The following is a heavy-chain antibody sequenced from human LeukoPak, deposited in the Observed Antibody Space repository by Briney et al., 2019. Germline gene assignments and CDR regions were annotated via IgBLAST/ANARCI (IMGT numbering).Heavy chain of an antibody. Sequence: GGSLRLSCAASGFTSSSHGMHWVRQAPGKGLEWVALIWYDGSKENYADSVKGRFTISRDMSKNTLNLQMNSLRVEDTAVFYCARDLSFGSLDFRGQGTLVTVSS. CDR3: ARDLSFGSLDF. J-gene: IGHJ4*02. CDR1: GFTSSSHG. CDR2: IWYDGSKE. V-gene: IGHV3-33*01. D-gene: IGHD1-26*01.